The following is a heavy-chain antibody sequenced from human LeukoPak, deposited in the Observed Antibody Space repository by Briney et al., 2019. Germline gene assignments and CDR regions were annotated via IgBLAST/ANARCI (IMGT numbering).Heavy chain of an antibody. CDR3: ARGRNIAVAGTRWFDP. Sequence: ASVKVSCKASGYTFTGYYMHWVRQALGQGLEWMGWINPNSGGTNYAQKFQGRVTMTRDTSISTAYMGLSRLRSDDTAVYYCARGRNIAVAGTRWFDPWGQGTLVTVSS. D-gene: IGHD6-19*01. CDR1: GYTFTGYY. CDR2: INPNSGGT. J-gene: IGHJ5*02. V-gene: IGHV1-2*02.